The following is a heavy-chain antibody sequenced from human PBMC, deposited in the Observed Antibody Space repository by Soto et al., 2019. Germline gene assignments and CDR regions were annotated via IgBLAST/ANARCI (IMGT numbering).Heavy chain of an antibody. Sequence: EVHLVESGGGLVQPGGSLRLSCAASGFTFSSYSLNWVRQAPGKGLEWVSYITSSGTTVYYADSVRGRFTISRDNAKNSLYLQMNSLRDDDTAVYYCARGSSNWAYYFDFXGQGTLVTVSS. D-gene: IGHD6-13*01. CDR3: ARGSSNWAYYFDF. CDR2: ITSSGTTV. CDR1: GFTFSSYS. J-gene: IGHJ4*02. V-gene: IGHV3-48*02.